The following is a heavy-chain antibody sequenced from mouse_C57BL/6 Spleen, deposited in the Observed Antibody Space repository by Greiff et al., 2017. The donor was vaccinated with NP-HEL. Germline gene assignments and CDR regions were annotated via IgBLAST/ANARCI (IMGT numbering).Heavy chain of an antibody. CDR1: GYAFSSYW. CDR2: IYPGDGDT. D-gene: IGHD1-1*01. Sequence: VKLMESGAELVKPGASVKISCKASGYAFSSYWMNWVKQRPGKGLEWIGQIYPGDGDTNYNGKFKGKATLTADKSSSTAYMQLSSLTSEDSAVYFCARDTTEDYWGQGTSVTVSS. CDR3: ARDTTEDY. J-gene: IGHJ4*01. V-gene: IGHV1-80*01.